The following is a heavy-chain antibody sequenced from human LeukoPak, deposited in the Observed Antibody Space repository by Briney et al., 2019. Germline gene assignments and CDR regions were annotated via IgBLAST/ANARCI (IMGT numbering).Heavy chain of an antibody. Sequence: SETLSLTCSVSGGSISSLYWSWIRQPPGKGLEWIGYIYYTGSTNYNPSLKSRVTMFVDMSKNQFSLRLSSVTAADTAVYYCAKSGDYRFDPWGQGTLVTVPS. D-gene: IGHD7-27*01. CDR2: IYYTGST. CDR3: AKSGDYRFDP. CDR1: GGSISSLY. V-gene: IGHV4-59*12. J-gene: IGHJ5*02.